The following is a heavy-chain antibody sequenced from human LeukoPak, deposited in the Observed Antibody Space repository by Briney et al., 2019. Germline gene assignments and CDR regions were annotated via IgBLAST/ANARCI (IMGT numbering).Heavy chain of an antibody. J-gene: IGHJ4*02. CDR2: ISGSGGST. D-gene: IGHD3-10*01. Sequence: PGGSLRLSCTVSGFTFSDYYMSWVRQAPGKGLEWVSAISGSGGSTYYADSVKGRFTISRDNSKNTLYLQMNSLRAEDTAVYYCAKEWPRQGTGAAEWRGGSYYFDYWGQGTLVTVSS. CDR1: GFTFSDYY. CDR3: AKEWPRQGTGAAEWRGGSYYFDY. V-gene: IGHV3-23*01.